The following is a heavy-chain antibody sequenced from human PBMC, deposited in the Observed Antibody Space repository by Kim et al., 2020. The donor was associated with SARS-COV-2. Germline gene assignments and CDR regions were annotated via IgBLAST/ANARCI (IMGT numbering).Heavy chain of an antibody. D-gene: IGHD3-3*01. V-gene: IGHV3-64D*06. CDR3: VRSLRFLEWHTPDY. Sequence: ADSVKGRFTISRDNSKNTLYLQMSSLRAEDTAVYYCVRSLRFLEWHTPDYWGQGTLVTVSS. J-gene: IGHJ4*02.